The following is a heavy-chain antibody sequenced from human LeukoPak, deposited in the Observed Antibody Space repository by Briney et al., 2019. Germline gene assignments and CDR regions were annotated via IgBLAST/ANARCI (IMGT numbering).Heavy chain of an antibody. D-gene: IGHD3-9*01. CDR3: ARGPRYFVR. V-gene: IGHV4-34*01. CDR2: INHSGST. Sequence: PSETLSLTCAVYGGSFSGYYWSWIRQPPGKGLEWIGEINHSGSTNYNPSLKSRVTISVDTSKNQFSLNLSSVTAADTAVYYCARGPRYFVRWGQGTLVTVSS. CDR1: GGSFSGYY. J-gene: IGHJ4*02.